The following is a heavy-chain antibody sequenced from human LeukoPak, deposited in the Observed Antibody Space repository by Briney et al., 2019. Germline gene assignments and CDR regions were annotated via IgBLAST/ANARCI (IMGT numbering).Heavy chain of an antibody. D-gene: IGHD3-10*01. CDR2: INHSGST. Sequence: SETLSLTCAVYGGSFSGYYWSWIRQPPGKGLEWIGEINHSGSTNYNPSLKSRVTISVDTSKNQFSLKLSSVTAADTAVYYCARGRSRWFGKLLFGWFDPWGQGTLVTVSS. J-gene: IGHJ5*02. CDR1: GGSFSGYY. V-gene: IGHV4-34*01. CDR3: ARGRSRWFGKLLFGWFDP.